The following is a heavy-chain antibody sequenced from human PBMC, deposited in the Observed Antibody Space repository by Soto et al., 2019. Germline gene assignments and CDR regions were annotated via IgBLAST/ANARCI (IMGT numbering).Heavy chain of an antibody. V-gene: IGHV4-34*01. CDR3: ARESHDILTGPPWVWYFDL. CDR1: GGSFSGYY. CDR2: INDRGSI. Sequence: QVQLQQWGAGPLRPLETLSLTCGVSGGSFSGYYWACIRQSPGKGLEWIGEINDRGSINYNPSLKSQVSISVDTSKNHYSLNLRSVTAADTAVYYCARESHDILTGPPWVWYFDLWGRGTLVTVSS. D-gene: IGHD3-9*01. J-gene: IGHJ2*01.